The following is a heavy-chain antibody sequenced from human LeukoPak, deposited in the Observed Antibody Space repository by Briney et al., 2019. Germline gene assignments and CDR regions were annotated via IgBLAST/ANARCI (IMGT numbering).Heavy chain of an antibody. J-gene: IGHJ4*02. CDR2: ITPSDGA. V-gene: IGHV1-2*02. CDR3: ARDRYGDGFAHFDY. Sequence: ASVKVSRKSSGYTFTAYALHWVRHAPGQGLEWMGWITPSDGAYYAQRFQGRVTMTRDTSTSTAYMDLNRLTSDDTAVYFCARDRYGDGFAHFDYWGQGTLVAVSS. D-gene: IGHD5-24*01. CDR1: GYTFTAYA.